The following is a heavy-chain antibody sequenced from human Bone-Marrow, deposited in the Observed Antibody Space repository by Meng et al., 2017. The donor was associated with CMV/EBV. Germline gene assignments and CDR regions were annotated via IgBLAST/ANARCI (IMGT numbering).Heavy chain of an antibody. V-gene: IGHV1-18*01. CDR3: AKGFDFWSGYYDGY. D-gene: IGHD3-3*01. CDR2: ISTSKRKT. CDR1: GYTFSNYG. J-gene: IGHJ4*02. Sequence: ASVKVSCKASGYTFSNYGINWVRQAPGQGLEWVGWISTSKRKTIYAQRFQGRVTITADKSTSTAYMELSSLRAEDTAVYYCAKGFDFWSGYYDGYWGQGTLVTVSS.